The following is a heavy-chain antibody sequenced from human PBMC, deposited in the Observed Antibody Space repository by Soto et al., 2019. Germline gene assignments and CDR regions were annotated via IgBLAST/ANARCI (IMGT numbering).Heavy chain of an antibody. CDR1: GYTFTSYD. Sequence: QVQLVQSGAEVKKPGASMKVSCKASGYTFTSYDINWVRQATGQGLEWMGWMNPNSVNTGYAQKFQGRVTMTRNTSTSTAYMELSSLRSEDTAVCYCARGPAWTGYYYYFDYWGQGTLVTVSA. J-gene: IGHJ4*02. D-gene: IGHD3-3*01. V-gene: IGHV1-8*01. CDR3: ARGPAWTGYYYYFDY. CDR2: MNPNSVNT.